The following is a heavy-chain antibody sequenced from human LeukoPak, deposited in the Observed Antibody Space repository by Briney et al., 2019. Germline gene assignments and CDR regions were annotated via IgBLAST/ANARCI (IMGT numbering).Heavy chain of an antibody. Sequence: ERSLRLSCAASGFTFSSYAMHWVRQAPGKGLEWVAVISYDGSNKYYADSVKGRFTISRDNSKNTLYLQMNSLRAEDTAVYYCARVLRYFDLPLDWGQGTLVTVSS. CDR1: GFTFSSYA. J-gene: IGHJ4*02. D-gene: IGHD3-9*01. CDR3: ARVLRYFDLPLD. CDR2: ISYDGSNK. V-gene: IGHV3-30*04.